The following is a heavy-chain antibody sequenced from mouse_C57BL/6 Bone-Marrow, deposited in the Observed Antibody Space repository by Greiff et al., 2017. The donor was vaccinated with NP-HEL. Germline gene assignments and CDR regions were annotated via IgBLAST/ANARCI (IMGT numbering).Heavy chain of an antibody. CDR2: ISNGGGST. CDR3: ARHDDGYYYYAMDY. Sequence: EVQRVESGGGLVQPGGSLKLSCAASGFTFSDYYMYWVRQTPEKRLEWVAYISNGGGSTYYPDTVKGRFTISSDNAKNTLYLQMSRLKSEDTAMYYCARHDDGYYYYAMDYWGQGTSVTVSS. CDR1: GFTFSDYY. V-gene: IGHV5-12*01. D-gene: IGHD2-3*01. J-gene: IGHJ4*01.